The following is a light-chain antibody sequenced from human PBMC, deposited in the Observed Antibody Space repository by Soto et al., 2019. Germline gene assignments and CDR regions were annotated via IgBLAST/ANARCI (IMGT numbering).Light chain of an antibody. CDR1: QSISTE. V-gene: IGKV3-15*01. CDR3: QQGHNWPLT. CDR2: SAS. Sequence: EIAMTQSPATLSVSPGERATLSCRASQSISTELAWYQQIPGQPPRLLIYSASTRATGVPARFPGRGSGSEFTLTISGLQSEDFAIYYCQQGHNWPLTFGQGTRLEI. J-gene: IGKJ2*01.